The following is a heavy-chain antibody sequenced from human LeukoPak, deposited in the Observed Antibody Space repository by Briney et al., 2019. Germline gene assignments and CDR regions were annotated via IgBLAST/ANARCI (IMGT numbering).Heavy chain of an antibody. Sequence: GGSLRLSCAASGFTVSSNYMSWVRQAPGKGLEWVSVIYSGGSTNYADSVKGRFTISRDNSKNTLYLQMNSLRAEDTAVYYCAKEKYSSSSELFFYIFDYWGQGTLATVSS. D-gene: IGHD6-6*01. V-gene: IGHV3-53*01. CDR3: AKEKYSSSSELFFYIFDY. J-gene: IGHJ4*02. CDR2: IYSGGST. CDR1: GFTVSSNY.